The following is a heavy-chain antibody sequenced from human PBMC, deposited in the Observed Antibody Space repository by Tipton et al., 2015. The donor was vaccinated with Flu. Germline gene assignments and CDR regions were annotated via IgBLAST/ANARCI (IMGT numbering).Heavy chain of an antibody. CDR3: ARGFTIFAVGTFDN. J-gene: IGHJ4*02. D-gene: IGHD3-3*01. V-gene: IGHV4-38-2*02. CDR2: VHQTGST. CDR1: GDSIGSRYF. Sequence: TLSLTCSVSGDSIGSRYFWGWIRQPPGKGLEWIGNVHQTGSTYYNPSLKSRVTISIDTSKNQFFLDLRSVTAADTALYYCARGFTIFAVGTFDNWGQGTQVTVSS.